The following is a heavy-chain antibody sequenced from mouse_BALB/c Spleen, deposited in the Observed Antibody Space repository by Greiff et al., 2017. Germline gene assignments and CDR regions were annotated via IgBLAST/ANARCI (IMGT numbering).Heavy chain of an antibody. V-gene: IGHV5-9*03. J-gene: IGHJ1*01. Sequence: EVKLMESGGGLVKPGGSLKLSCAASGFTFSSYTMSWVRQTPEKRLEWVATISSGGGNTYYPDSVKGRFTISRDNAKNNLYLQMSSLRSEDTALDYCARSGTYWYFDVWGAGTTVTVSS. CDR3: ARSGTYWYFDV. CDR2: ISSGGGNT. D-gene: IGHD4-1*01. CDR1: GFTFSSYT.